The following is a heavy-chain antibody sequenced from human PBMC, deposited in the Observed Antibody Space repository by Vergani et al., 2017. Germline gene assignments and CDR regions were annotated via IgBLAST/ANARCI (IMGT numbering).Heavy chain of an antibody. CDR1: GYIFSNFW. CDR3: AGGEGGP. V-gene: IGHV5-51*01. J-gene: IGHJ5*02. Sequence: EKQLVQSGSETKKPGESLKISCQAFGYIFSNFWIGWVRQRPGRGLEWMGIIYPGDSEVKSNPTFRGQVIFSADKSISTAYLQWSCLKASDTAMYYCAGGEGGPWGQGTLVTVSS. D-gene: IGHD3-10*01. CDR2: IYPGDSEV.